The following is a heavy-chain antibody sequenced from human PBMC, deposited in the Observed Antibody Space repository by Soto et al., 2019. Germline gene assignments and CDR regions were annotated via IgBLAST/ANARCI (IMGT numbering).Heavy chain of an antibody. CDR2: IFYTGST. J-gene: IGHJ4*02. CDR1: GGTINSGDYF. Sequence: SETLSLTCSVSGGTINSGDYFWSWIRQPPGKGLEWIGSIFYTGSTYYSPSLKSRASMSMDTSKNLLSLRLRSLTAADTAVYFCARVKATLYRHYYFDYWGQGTPVTVSS. CDR3: ARVKATLYRHYYFDY. V-gene: IGHV4-30-4*01. D-gene: IGHD5-12*01.